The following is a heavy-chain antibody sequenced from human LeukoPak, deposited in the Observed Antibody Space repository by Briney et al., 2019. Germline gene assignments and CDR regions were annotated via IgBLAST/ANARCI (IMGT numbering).Heavy chain of an antibody. CDR1: GYTFTSYA. J-gene: IGHJ3*02. CDR2: IIPIFGTA. D-gene: IGHD3-22*01. CDR3: ARDFGDSSGYYRDDAFDI. Sequence: RASVKVSCKASGYTFTSYAISWVRQAPGQGLEWMGGIIPIFGTANYAQKFQGRVTITTDESTSTAYMELSSLRSDDTAVYYCARDFGDSSGYYRDDAFDIWGQGTIVTVSS. V-gene: IGHV1-69*05.